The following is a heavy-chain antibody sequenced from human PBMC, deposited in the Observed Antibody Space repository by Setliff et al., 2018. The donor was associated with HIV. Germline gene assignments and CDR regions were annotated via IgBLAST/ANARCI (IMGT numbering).Heavy chain of an antibody. CDR1: GGSISSYY. CDR2: IYYSGST. Sequence: SETLSLTCTVSGGSISSYYWSWIRQPPVKGLEWIGYIYYSGSTNYNPSLKSRVTISIDPSKDHFSPKLRSVTAADTAVYYCARLSPIDWPFDYWGQGTLVTVSS. J-gene: IGHJ4*02. V-gene: IGHV4-59*08. CDR3: ARLSPIDWPFDY. D-gene: IGHD3-9*01.